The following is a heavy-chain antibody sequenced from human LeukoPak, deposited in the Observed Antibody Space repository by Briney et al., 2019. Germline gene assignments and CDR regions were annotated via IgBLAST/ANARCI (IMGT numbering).Heavy chain of an antibody. V-gene: IGHV4-34*01. D-gene: IGHD6-13*01. CDR3: ARGPLMPGIAAAGTWGHYFDY. CDR1: GGAFSGYY. Sequence: PSETLSLTCAVYGGAFSGYYWSWLRQPPGKGLEWIGEINHSGSTNYNPSLKSRVTISVDTSKNQFSLKLSSVTAADTAVYYCARGPLMPGIAAAGTWGHYFDYWGQGTMVTVSS. CDR2: INHSGST. J-gene: IGHJ4*02.